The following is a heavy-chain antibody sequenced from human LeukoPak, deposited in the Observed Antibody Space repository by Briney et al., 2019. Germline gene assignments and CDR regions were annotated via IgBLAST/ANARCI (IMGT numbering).Heavy chain of an antibody. V-gene: IGHV3-30*04. Sequence: GGSLRLSCAAAGFTFSSYAVHWVRQATGKGLEWVAVISYDGSNKYYADSVKGRFTISRDNSKNTLYLQMNSLRAEDTAVYYCARIGLAAALWGQGTLVTVSS. J-gene: IGHJ4*02. CDR2: ISYDGSNK. D-gene: IGHD6-13*01. CDR1: GFTFSSYA. CDR3: ARIGLAAAL.